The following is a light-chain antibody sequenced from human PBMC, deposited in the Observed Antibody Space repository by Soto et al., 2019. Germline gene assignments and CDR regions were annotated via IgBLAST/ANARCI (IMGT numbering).Light chain of an antibody. Sequence: QSVLTQPPSVSGAPGQRVTISCTGSSSNIGAGYDVHWYQQFPGTAPKLLIYANNNRPSGVPDRFSASKSGTSASLAITGLQAEDEADYYCCSYAGSSTYVFGTGTKLTVL. CDR1: SSNIGAGYD. CDR2: ANN. CDR3: CSYAGSSTYV. J-gene: IGLJ1*01. V-gene: IGLV1-40*01.